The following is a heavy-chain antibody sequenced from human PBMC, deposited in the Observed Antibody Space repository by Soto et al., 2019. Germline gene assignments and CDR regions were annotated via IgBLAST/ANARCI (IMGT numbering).Heavy chain of an antibody. D-gene: IGHD6-19*01. V-gene: IGHV4-34*01. Sequence: SETLSLTCAVYGGSFSGYYWSWIRQPPGKGLEWIGEINHSGSTNYNPSLKSRVTISVDTSKNQFSLKLSSVTAADTAVYYCATSIAVAGGGFYFEYWGQGTLVTVSS. CDR3: ATSIAVAGGGFYFEY. J-gene: IGHJ4*02. CDR1: GGSFSGYY. CDR2: INHSGST.